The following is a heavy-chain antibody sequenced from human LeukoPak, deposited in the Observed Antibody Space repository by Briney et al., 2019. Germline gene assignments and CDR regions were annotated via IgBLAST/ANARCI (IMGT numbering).Heavy chain of an antibody. V-gene: IGHV3-20*04. CDR2: INWNGGST. Sequence: GGSLRLSCAASGFTFDDYGMSWVRQAPGKGLEWVSGINWNGGSTGYADSVKGRFTISRDNAKNSLYLQMNSLRAEDTALYYCARDRSFMIVVGDAFDIWGQGTMVTVSS. CDR1: GFTFDDYG. J-gene: IGHJ3*02. D-gene: IGHD3-22*01. CDR3: ARDRSFMIVVGDAFDI.